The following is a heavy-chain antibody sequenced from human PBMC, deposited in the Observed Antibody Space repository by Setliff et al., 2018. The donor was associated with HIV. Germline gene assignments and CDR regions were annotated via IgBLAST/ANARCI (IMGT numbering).Heavy chain of an antibody. CDR3: AGSRGYFVQAD. Sequence: GGSLRLSCVASGLTFNRYWMSWVRQVPGKGLEWVSNTKYDGSESYYVDSVKGRFIASTDNAKNSLFLEMNSLKAEDTAVYYCAGSRGYFVQADWGQGTLVTVSS. D-gene: IGHD5-18*01. CDR1: GLTFNRYW. CDR2: TKYDGSES. J-gene: IGHJ4*02. V-gene: IGHV3-7*03.